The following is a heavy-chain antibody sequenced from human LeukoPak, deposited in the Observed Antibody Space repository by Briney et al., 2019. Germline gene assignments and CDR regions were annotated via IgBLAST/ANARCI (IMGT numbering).Heavy chain of an antibody. V-gene: IGHV3-23*01. Sequence: QPGGSLRLSCAASGFTFTNAWMSWVRQAPGKGLEWVSAISGSGGSTYYADSVKGRFTISRDNSKNTLYLQMNSLRAEDTAVYYCATTTVTTLLYYYYGMDVWGQGTTVTVSS. CDR3: ATTTVTTLLYYYYGMDV. CDR2: ISGSGGST. J-gene: IGHJ6*02. CDR1: GFTFTNAW. D-gene: IGHD4-17*01.